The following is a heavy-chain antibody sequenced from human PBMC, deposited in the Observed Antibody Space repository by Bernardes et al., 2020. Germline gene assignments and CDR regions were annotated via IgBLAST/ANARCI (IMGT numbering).Heavy chain of an antibody. J-gene: IGHJ4*02. CDR3: ARDRGYSGYAFDY. D-gene: IGHD5-12*01. V-gene: IGHV4-59*12. CDR2: IYYSGST. Sequence: SETLSLTCTVSGGSISSYYWSWIRQPPGKGLEWIGYIYYSGSTNYNPSLKSRVTISVDTSKNQFSLKLSSVTAEDTAVYYCARDRGYSGYAFDYWGQGTLVTVSS. CDR1: GGSISSYY.